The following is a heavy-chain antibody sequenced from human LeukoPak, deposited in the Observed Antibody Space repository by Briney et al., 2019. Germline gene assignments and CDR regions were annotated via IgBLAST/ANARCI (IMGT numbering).Heavy chain of an antibody. D-gene: IGHD2/OR15-2a*01. J-gene: IGHJ3*02. V-gene: IGHV3-21*01. CDR1: GFTFSSYA. CDR3: ARGDTSLQRNDALDI. CDR2: ISLTSNDI. Sequence: PGGSLRLSCAASGFTFSSYAMSWVRQAPGKGLEWVSSISLTSNDIYYAASVRGRFIISRDNAKNLLSLQMNSLRAEDTALYYCARGDTSLQRNDALDIWGQGTMVSVSS.